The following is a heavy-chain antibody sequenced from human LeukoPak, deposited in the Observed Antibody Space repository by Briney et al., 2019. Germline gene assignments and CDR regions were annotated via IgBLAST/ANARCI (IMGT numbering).Heavy chain of an antibody. CDR1: GYTFTNYG. D-gene: IGHD3-10*01. J-gene: IGHJ4*02. CDR3: ARSSGRWFGELLGY. Sequence: SVKVSCKASGYTFTNYGISWVRQAPGQGLEWMGWISAYNGNTNYAQKLQGRVTMTTDTSTSTAYMELRSLRSDDTAVYYCARSSGRWFGELLGYWGQGTLVTVSS. CDR2: ISAYNGNT. V-gene: IGHV1-18*01.